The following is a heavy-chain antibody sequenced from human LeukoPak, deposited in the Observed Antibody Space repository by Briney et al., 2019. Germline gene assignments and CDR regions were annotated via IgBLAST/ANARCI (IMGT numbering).Heavy chain of an antibody. D-gene: IGHD5-18*01. CDR3: AGSEYSYGYVYAY. Sequence: GGSLRLSCAASGFTFSSYSMNWVRQAPGKGLEWVLSISSSSSYIYYADSVKGRFTISRDNAKNSLYLQMNSLRAEDTAVYYCAGSEYSYGYVYAYWGQGTLVTVSS. CDR2: ISSSSSYI. CDR1: GFTFSSYS. V-gene: IGHV3-21*01. J-gene: IGHJ4*02.